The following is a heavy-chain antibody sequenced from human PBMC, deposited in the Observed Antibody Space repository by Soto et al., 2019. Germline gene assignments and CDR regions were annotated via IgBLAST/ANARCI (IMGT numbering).Heavy chain of an antibody. CDR1: GDSVSSNSAA. J-gene: IGHJ5*02. Sequence: PAQPLSLTCVISGDSVSSNSAAWNWIRQSPSRGLEWLGRTYYRSKWYNDYAVSVKSRITINPDTSKNQFSLQLNSVTPEDTAVYYRARAPVAATGDWFDPWGQGTLVTVSS. D-gene: IGHD6-19*01. CDR3: ARAPVAATGDWFDP. CDR2: TYYRSKWYN. V-gene: IGHV6-1*01.